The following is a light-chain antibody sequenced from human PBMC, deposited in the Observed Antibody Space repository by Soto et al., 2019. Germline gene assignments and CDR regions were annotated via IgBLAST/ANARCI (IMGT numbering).Light chain of an antibody. V-gene: IGLV2-14*01. CDR2: DVS. CDR1: SSDVGGYNY. Sequence: QSVLTQPASVSGSPGQSITISCTGTSSDVGGYNYVSWYQQHPGKAPKLMLYDVSNRPSGVSNRFSGSKSGNTASLTISGLQAEDEADYYCSSYTSSSTLVVFGTGTKVTVL. J-gene: IGLJ1*01. CDR3: SSYTSSSTLVV.